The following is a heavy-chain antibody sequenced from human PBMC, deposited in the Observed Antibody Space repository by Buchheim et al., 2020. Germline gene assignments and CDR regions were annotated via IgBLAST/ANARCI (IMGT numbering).Heavy chain of an antibody. V-gene: IGHV3-30*18. CDR3: ANSRNHLYYAMDV. Sequence: QVQLVESGGGVVQPGRSLRLSCAASGFTFNSFGMHWVRQAPDRGLEWVALISSDGSTPYYADSVKGRFTISRDNSENTLYLQMDGLTPEDTAVYYCANSRNHLYYAMDVWGQGTT. CDR2: ISSDGSTP. CDR1: GFTFNSFG. J-gene: IGHJ6*02. D-gene: IGHD2/OR15-2a*01.